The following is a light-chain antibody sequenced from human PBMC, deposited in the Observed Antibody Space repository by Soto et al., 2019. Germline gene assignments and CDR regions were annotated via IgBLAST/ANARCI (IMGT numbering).Light chain of an antibody. J-gene: IGLJ1*01. V-gene: IGLV2-14*01. CDR2: EVH. CDR3: SSYASTNTPYV. CDR1: SSDVGGYNY. Sequence: QSVLTQPASVSGSPGQSITISCTGTSSDVGGYNYVSWYQQHPGKAPKLVIYEVHNRPSGVSNRFFGSKSGNMASLTISGLQAEDEADYYCSSYASTNTPYVFGTGTQLTVL.